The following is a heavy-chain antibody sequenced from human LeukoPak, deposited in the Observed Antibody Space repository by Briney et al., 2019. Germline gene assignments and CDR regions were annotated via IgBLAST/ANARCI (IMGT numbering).Heavy chain of an antibody. D-gene: IGHD2-8*01. CDR1: GFTFSSHW. CDR3: ARFCIYSTNGVCHPLDY. J-gene: IGHJ4*02. V-gene: IGHV3-7*01. CDR2: IKQDGSEK. Sequence: PGGSLRLSRAASGFTFSSHWMSWVRQAPGKGLEWVANIKQDGSEKYYVDSVKGRFTISRDNAKNSLYLQMNSLRAEDTAVYYCARFCIYSTNGVCHPLDYWGQGTLVTVSS.